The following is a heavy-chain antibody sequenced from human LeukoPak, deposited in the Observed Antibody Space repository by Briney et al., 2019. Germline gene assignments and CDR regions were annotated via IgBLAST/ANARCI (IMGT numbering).Heavy chain of an antibody. D-gene: IGHD5-18*01. V-gene: IGHV3-7*01. Sequence: GGSLRLSCAASGFTFSSYGMSWVRQAPGKGLEWVANIKQDGSEKYYVDSVKGQFTISRDNAENSLYLQINSLRGEDTAVYYCARGPVFHSYGFHSYYYGMDVWGQGTTVTVSS. J-gene: IGHJ6*02. CDR1: GFTFSSYG. CDR3: ARGPVFHSYGFHSYYYGMDV. CDR2: IKQDGSEK.